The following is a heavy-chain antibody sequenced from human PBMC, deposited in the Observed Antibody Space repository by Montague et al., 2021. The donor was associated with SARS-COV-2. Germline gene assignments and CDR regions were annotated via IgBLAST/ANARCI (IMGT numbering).Heavy chain of an antibody. J-gene: IGHJ6*02. CDR2: ASVNFNS. D-gene: IGHD4-11*01. Sequence: SETLSLTCAVSGGSMNNKGYYWVWVRQPPGKGLEWLGSASVNFNSYYNPSLKGRVIIFLDTSKNQFSLKLSSVTAAGTAVYYCTRARSVTTFFLGVRVAMDVWGQGTTVTVSS. CDR3: TRARSVTTFFLGVRVAMDV. V-gene: IGHV4-39*01. CDR1: GGSMNNKGYY.